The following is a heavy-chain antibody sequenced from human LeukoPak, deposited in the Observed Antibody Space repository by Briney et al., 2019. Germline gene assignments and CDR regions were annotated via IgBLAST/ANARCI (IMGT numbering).Heavy chain of an antibody. D-gene: IGHD6-6*01. V-gene: IGHV3-33*01. CDR1: GFTFSSYG. CDR3: ARRRGPYSSSLPDY. Sequence: GGSLRLSRAASGFTFSSYGMHWVRQAPGKGLEWVAVIWYDGSNKYYADSVKGRFTISRDNSKNTLYLQMNSLRAEDTAVYYCARRRGPYSSSLPDYWGQGTLVTVSS. J-gene: IGHJ4*02. CDR2: IWYDGSNK.